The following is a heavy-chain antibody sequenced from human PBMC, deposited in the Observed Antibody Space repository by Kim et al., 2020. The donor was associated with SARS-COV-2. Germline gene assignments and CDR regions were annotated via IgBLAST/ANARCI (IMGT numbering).Heavy chain of an antibody. J-gene: IGHJ4*02. CDR1: GYSFTDYY. CDR3: AREGFRHRYYCDF. Sequence: ASVKVSCKISGYSFTDYYMHWVRQAPGQGLEWMGRFNPSDGNTNYAPRFQGRVTMTRDTSTSTVYLDLSGLRSEDTAVYYFAREGFRHRYYCDFWGQGTL. D-gene: IGHD3-16*01. CDR2: FNPSDGNT. V-gene: IGHV1-46*01.